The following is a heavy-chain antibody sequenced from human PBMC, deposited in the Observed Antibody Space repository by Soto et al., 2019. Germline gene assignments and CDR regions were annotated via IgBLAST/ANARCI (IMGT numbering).Heavy chain of an antibody. J-gene: IGHJ4*02. CDR1: GGSIISSY. Sequence: PSETLSLTCTVSGGSIISSYWSWIRQPPGKGLEWIGYIYDSGSTYYNSSLKSRVTMSVDTSKNQFSLKLSSVTAADTAVYYCARTSGTYSRYYFDYWGQGTLVTVSS. CDR2: IYDSGST. CDR3: ARTSGTYSRYYFDY. V-gene: IGHV4-59*08. D-gene: IGHD2-15*01.